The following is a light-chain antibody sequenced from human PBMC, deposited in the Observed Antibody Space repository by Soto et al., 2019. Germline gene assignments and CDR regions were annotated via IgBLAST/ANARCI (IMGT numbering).Light chain of an antibody. Sequence: EIVMTQSAATLSVSPGERATLSCRASQSVSSNLAWYQQKPGQAPRLLIYGASARATGIPARFSGSGSGTEFTLTISSLQSEDFAVYYCQQYTNWPWTFGQGTKVEI. CDR2: GAS. CDR1: QSVSSN. V-gene: IGKV3-15*01. J-gene: IGKJ1*01. CDR3: QQYTNWPWT.